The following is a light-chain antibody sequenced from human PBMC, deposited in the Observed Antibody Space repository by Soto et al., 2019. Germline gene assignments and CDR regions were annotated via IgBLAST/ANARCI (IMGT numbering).Light chain of an antibody. V-gene: IGLV3-25*02. J-gene: IGLJ2*01. CDR2: KDS. CDR1: ALPKQY. CDR3: QSADSSGTYVV. Sequence: SYELTQPPSVSVSPGQTARITCSGAALPKQYAYWYQQKPGQAPVLVIYKDSERPSGIPERFSGSSSGTTVTLTISGVQAEDEADYYCQSADSSGTYVVFGGGTHLTVL.